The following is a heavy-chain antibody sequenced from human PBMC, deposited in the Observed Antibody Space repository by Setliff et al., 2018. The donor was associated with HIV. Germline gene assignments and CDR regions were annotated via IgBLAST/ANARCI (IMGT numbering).Heavy chain of an antibody. CDR1: GGSISSSSYY. Sequence: PSETLSLTCTVSGGSISSSSYYWSWIRQPAGMGLEWIGRIYTSGNTNYNPSLKSRVTISVDTSKNQFSLKLSSVTAADTDVYYCANDRGYNSGHYAFDIWGQGTMVTVSS. D-gene: IGHD5-18*01. CDR2: IYTSGNT. J-gene: IGHJ3*02. CDR3: ANDRGYNSGHYAFDI. V-gene: IGHV4-61*02.